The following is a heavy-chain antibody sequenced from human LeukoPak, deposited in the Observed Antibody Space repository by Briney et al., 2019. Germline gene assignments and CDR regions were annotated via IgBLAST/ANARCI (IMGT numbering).Heavy chain of an antibody. CDR2: IIPIFGTE. CDR3: ARDGETGIAAPGARFYYFFYTDV. D-gene: IGHD6-13*01. CDR1: GCTFSSYA. V-gene: IGHV1-69*13. Sequence: AVTVSCMSSGCTFSSYAISWVRQAPGQGLEWMGGIIPIFGTENYAQKFQGRVTITADESTSTAYMELSSLRSDDTAVYYCARDGETGIAAPGARFYYFFYTDVWAKGTTVTVSS. J-gene: IGHJ6*03.